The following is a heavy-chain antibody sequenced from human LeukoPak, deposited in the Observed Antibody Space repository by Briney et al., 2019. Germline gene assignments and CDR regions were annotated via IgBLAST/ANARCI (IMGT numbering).Heavy chain of an antibody. D-gene: IGHD4-17*01. CDR2: IYGSGGGT. J-gene: IGHJ6*02. CDR1: GFTFSRFT. V-gene: IGHV3-23*01. CDR3: ATNGDGDYIPSYGLDV. Sequence: QPGGSLRLSCAASGFTFSRFTMSWVRQAPGKGLEWVSGIYGSGGGTFYVDSVEGRFTISRDNSRNTLYLQMNSLRVEDTAVYYCATNGDGDYIPSYGLDVWGQGTTVTVSS.